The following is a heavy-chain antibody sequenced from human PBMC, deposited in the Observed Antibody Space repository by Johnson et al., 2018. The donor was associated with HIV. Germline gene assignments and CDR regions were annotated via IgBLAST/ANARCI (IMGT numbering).Heavy chain of an antibody. CDR3: GRDWGWGVIDAFDI. Sequence: VQLVESGGGVVRPEGSLRLSCAASGFTFDDYGMSWVRQAPGKGLEWVSGIAWNGGNSGYADSVKGRFTISRDNAKNSLYLQMNSLRAEDTALYYCGRDWGWGVIDAFDIWGQGTMVSFAS. CDR1: GFTFDDYG. D-gene: IGHD3-16*02. CDR2: IAWNGGNS. J-gene: IGHJ3*02. V-gene: IGHV3-20*04.